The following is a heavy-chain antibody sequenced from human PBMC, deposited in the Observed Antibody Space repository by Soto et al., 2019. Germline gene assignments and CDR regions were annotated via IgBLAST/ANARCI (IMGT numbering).Heavy chain of an antibody. V-gene: IGHV3-23*01. D-gene: IGHD3-10*01. J-gene: IGHJ6*03. Sequence: PGGSLRLSCAASGFTFSSYAMSWVRQAPGKGLEWVSAISGSGGSTYYADSVKGRFTISRDNSKNTLYLQMNSLRAEDTAVYYCAKVPVFRLVGGIYYMDVWGKGTPVTVSS. CDR2: ISGSGGST. CDR3: AKVPVFRLVGGIYYMDV. CDR1: GFTFSSYA.